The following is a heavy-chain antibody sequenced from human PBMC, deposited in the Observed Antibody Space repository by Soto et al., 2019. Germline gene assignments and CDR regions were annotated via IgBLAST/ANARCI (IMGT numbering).Heavy chain of an antibody. CDR3: ARAPIVVVPAAIPWGYYGMDV. V-gene: IGHV4-4*07. CDR1: GGSISSYY. CDR2: IYTSGST. Sequence: PSETLSLTCTVSGGSISSYYWSWIRQPAGKGLEWIGRIYTSGSTNYNPSLKSRVTMSVDTSKNQFSLKLSSVTAADMAVYYCARAPIVVVPAAIPWGYYGMDVWGQGTTVTVSS. D-gene: IGHD2-2*02. J-gene: IGHJ6*02.